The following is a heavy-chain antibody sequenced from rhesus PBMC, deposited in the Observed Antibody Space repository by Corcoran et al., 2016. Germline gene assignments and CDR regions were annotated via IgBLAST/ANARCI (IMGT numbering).Heavy chain of an antibody. CDR1: GDFIRNYY. CDR3: VMAGNSGWTFDY. V-gene: IGHV4-165*01. CDR2: NGDNGGTI. J-gene: IGHJ4*01. D-gene: IGHD6-31*01. Sequence: QVQLQESGPGLVKSSETLSLTCAVPGDFIRNYYWGWVRQPPGQGLEWIGYNGDNGGTIYTAPCLTRRITLSTGTSRNQFSLNLSSMTAADTAVYSCVMAGNSGWTFDYWGRGVLVTVSS.